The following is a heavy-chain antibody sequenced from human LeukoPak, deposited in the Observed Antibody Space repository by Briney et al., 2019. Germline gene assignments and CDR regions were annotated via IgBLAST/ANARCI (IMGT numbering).Heavy chain of an antibody. CDR1: GVTFSSYA. CDR2: IIPIFGTA. D-gene: IGHD3-10*01. Sequence: SVKVSCKASGVTFSSYAISWVRQAPGQGLEWMGGIIPIFGTANSAQKFQGRVTITTDESTRTAYIELSRPSSEDTAVSYCAGRSYILEVCHRIQDYNYVDVWGKGTTVTVSS. J-gene: IGHJ6*03. CDR3: AGRSYILEVCHRIQDYNYVDV. V-gene: IGHV1-69*05.